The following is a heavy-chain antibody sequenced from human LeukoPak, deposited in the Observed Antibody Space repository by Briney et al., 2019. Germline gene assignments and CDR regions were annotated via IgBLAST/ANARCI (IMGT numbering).Heavy chain of an antibody. V-gene: IGHV5-51*01. Sequence: LGESLKTSCLGSGYSFTTHWIGWGRQLPGKGLEWMGIIYPGDTNTRSSPSLQGQIIISDDKSISTAYLQWSSLKASDTVLYYCTTFSSSAGGFDYWGQGTLVAVSS. CDR3: TTFSSSAGGFDY. CDR1: GYSFTTHW. D-gene: IGHD6-6*01. J-gene: IGHJ4*02. CDR2: IYPGDTNT.